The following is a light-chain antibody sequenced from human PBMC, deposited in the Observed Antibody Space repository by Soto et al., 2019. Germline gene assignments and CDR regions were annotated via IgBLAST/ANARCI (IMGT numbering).Light chain of an antibody. CDR3: AAWDNSLSGRV. V-gene: IGLV1-47*02. CDR2: DDN. CDR1: SSNIGVNY. Sequence: QSVLTQAPSASGTPGQRVTIYCSGSSSNIGVNYVYWYQQLPGTAPKLLVFDDNQRPSGVPDRFSDSKSGTSAFLAISGLRAEDEADYYCAAWDNSLSGRVFGGGTKLTVL. J-gene: IGLJ3*02.